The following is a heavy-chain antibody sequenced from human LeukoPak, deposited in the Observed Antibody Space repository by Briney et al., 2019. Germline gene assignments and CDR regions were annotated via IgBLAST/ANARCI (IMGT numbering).Heavy chain of an antibody. CDR1: RFTFSSYA. Sequence: GGSLRLSCAASRFTFSSYAMSWVRQAPGKGLEWVSAISSSGGSTYYADSVKGRFTISRDNSRNTLYLQMNSLRAEDTAIYYCAKCRDRSLISEFDYWGQGTLVTVSS. CDR2: ISSSGGST. J-gene: IGHJ4*02. CDR3: AKCRDRSLISEFDY. V-gene: IGHV3-23*01. D-gene: IGHD1-26*01.